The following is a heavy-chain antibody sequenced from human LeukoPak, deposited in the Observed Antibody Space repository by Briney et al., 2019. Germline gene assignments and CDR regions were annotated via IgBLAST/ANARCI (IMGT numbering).Heavy chain of an antibody. J-gene: IGHJ2*01. D-gene: IGHD6-19*01. Sequence: SETLSLTCTVSGGSISSYYWSWIRQPAGQGLEWVGRIYTSEGTSYNPSLRSRVTMSVDTSKNQFYLKLSSVTAADAAVDYCARAVRWLVPQWYFDLWGRGTLVTVSS. CDR1: GGSISSYY. CDR2: IYTSEGT. V-gene: IGHV4-4*07. CDR3: ARAVRWLVPQWYFDL.